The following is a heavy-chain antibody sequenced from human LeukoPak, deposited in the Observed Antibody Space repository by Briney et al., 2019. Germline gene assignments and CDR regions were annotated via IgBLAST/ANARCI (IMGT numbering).Heavy chain of an antibody. J-gene: IGHJ4*02. D-gene: IGHD3-3*01. CDR3: ARAPHTIFGVVITA. Sequence: HSGGSLRLSCSASGFTFSSYGMHWVRQAPGKGLERVAFIRYDGSNKYYADSEKGRFTISRDNSKNTLYLQMNSLRAEDTAVYYCARAPHTIFGVVITAGGQGTLVTVSS. V-gene: IGHV3-30*02. CDR2: IRYDGSNK. CDR1: GFTFSSYG.